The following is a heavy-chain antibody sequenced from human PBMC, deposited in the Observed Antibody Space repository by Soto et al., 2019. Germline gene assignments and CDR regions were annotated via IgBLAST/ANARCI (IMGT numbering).Heavy chain of an antibody. Sequence: EVQLVESGGGLVKPGGSLRLSCAASGFIFGTHSMNWVRQAPGKGLQWVSSISSSSRYIYYADSVRGRFTISRDNANSSLYLQMNSLRAEDTAVYYCARVLTGTAYSFDDWGQGTLVTVSS. V-gene: IGHV3-21*01. CDR2: ISSSSRYI. D-gene: IGHD1-7*01. CDR1: GFIFGTHS. CDR3: ARVLTGTAYSFDD. J-gene: IGHJ4*02.